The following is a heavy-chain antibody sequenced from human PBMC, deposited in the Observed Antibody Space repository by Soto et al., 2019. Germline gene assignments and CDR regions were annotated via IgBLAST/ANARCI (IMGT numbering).Heavy chain of an antibody. Sequence: PGGSLRLSCLASGFTFSDYNMHWVRQSPGKGLEWVAIIWFDGSKKYYADPVQGRFSISRDNSRDTLSLQMSGLRVEDTGVYSCARDLYSTYPSDAFNVWGRGTSVTVSS. V-gene: IGHV3-33*01. CDR2: IWFDGSKK. CDR3: ARDLYSTYPSDAFNV. D-gene: IGHD6-13*01. CDR1: GFTFSDYN. J-gene: IGHJ3*01.